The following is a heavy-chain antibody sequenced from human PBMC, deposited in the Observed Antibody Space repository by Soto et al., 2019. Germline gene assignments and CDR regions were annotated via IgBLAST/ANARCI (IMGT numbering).Heavy chain of an antibody. CDR3: AREWVYFDS. Sequence: GXSVKVSCKAAGYPFTGYYMHWVRQAPGQGLEWMGWINPNSGGTNYAQKFQGRVTMTRDTSISTAYMELSRLRSDDTAVYYCAREWVYFDSWGQGTLVTSPQ. CDR1: GYPFTGYY. V-gene: IGHV1-2*02. CDR2: INPNSGGT. J-gene: IGHJ4*02.